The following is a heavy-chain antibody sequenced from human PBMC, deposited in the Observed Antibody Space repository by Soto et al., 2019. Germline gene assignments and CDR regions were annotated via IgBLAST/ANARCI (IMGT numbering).Heavy chain of an antibody. CDR1: GGSVSCYY. J-gene: IGHJ3*01. V-gene: IGHV4-34*01. D-gene: IGHD3-22*01. CDR3: ARDRDSDSRGHAFAF. CDR2: INHSGST. Sequence: SETLSLTCAFYGGSVSCYYWSWIRQPPGKGLEWIGEINHSGSTNYNPSLKSRVTISVDTSKNQFSLKLSSVTAADTAVYYCARDRDSDSRGHAFAFWGQGTMVTVSS.